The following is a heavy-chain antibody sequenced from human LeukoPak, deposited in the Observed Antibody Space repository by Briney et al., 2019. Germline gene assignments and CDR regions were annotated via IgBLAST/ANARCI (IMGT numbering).Heavy chain of an antibody. CDR3: VKDPKESLLDLDY. CDR1: GYTFAGYY. D-gene: IGHD2-21*02. Sequence: GASVKVSCKASGYTFAGYYMHWVRQAPGQGLEWMGWINPNSGGTNYAQKFQGRVTMTRDTSISTAYMELSRLRSDDTAVYYCVKDPKESLLDLDYWGQGTLVTVSS. J-gene: IGHJ4*02. CDR2: INPNSGGT. V-gene: IGHV1-2*02.